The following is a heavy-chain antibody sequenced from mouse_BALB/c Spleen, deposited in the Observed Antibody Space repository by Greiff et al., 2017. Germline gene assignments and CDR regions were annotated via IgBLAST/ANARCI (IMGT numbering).Heavy chain of an antibody. CDR2: INSNGGST. Sequence: EVKLVESGGGLVQPGGSLKLSCAASGFTFSSYGMSWVRQTPDKRLELVATINSNGGSTYYPDSVKGRFTISRDNAKNTLYLQMSSLKSEDTAMYYCARDYYGSSYHYAMDYWGQGTSVTVSS. CDR3: ARDYYGSSYHYAMDY. V-gene: IGHV5-6-3*01. CDR1: GFTFSSYG. D-gene: IGHD1-1*01. J-gene: IGHJ4*01.